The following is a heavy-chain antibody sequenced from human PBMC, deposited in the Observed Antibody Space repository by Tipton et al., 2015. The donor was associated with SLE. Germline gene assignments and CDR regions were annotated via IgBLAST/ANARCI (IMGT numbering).Heavy chain of an antibody. CDR1: GFTFSSYA. Sequence: SLRLSCAASGFTFSSYAMSWVRQAPGKGLEWVSAISGSGGSTYYADSVKGRFTISRDNSKNTLYLQMNSLRAGDTAVYYCARVSSGWFCDYWGQGTLVTVSS. CDR2: ISGSGGST. CDR3: ARVSSGWFCDY. V-gene: IGHV3-23*01. J-gene: IGHJ4*02. D-gene: IGHD6-19*01.